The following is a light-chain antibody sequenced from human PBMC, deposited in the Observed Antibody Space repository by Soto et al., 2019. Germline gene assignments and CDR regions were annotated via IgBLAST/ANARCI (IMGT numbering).Light chain of an antibody. CDR2: GAS. CDR3: QQYNNWPLT. CDR1: QSVRSS. V-gene: IGKV3-15*01. J-gene: IGKJ4*01. Sequence: EIVMTQAPATLSVSPGERATLSCRASQSVRSSLAWYQQKPGQAPRLLFYGASTRATGIPARFSGSGSGTEFTLTISSLQSEAFAVYSCQQYNNWPLTFGGGTKVEIK.